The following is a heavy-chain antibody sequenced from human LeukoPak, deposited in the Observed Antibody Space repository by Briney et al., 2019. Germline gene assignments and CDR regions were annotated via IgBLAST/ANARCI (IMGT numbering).Heavy chain of an antibody. Sequence: GGSLRLSCSASEFTVSSNYMSWVRQAPGKGLEWVSTVYSGGGTFYADSVKGRFTISRDNSKNTVHLQMNSLRAEDTAVYYCTRSLRSAHSAFDIWGQGTMVTVSS. V-gene: IGHV3-66*01. CDR1: EFTVSSNY. J-gene: IGHJ3*02. CDR2: VYSGGGT. CDR3: TRSLRSAHSAFDI.